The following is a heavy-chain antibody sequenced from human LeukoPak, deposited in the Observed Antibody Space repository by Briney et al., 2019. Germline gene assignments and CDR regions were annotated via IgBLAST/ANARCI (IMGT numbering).Heavy chain of an antibody. Sequence: PSETLYLTCAVYSGSFSGYYWSWIRLTPGKGLEWIGEIKDGGITNYNPSLRSRVTISKDTSNNQMSLNLHSATAADTAVYYCVRGFSGVVGDHWGQGTLVTVSS. CDR3: VRGFSGVVGDH. J-gene: IGHJ4*02. D-gene: IGHD3-10*01. CDR1: SGSFSGYY. CDR2: IKDGGIT. V-gene: IGHV4-34*01.